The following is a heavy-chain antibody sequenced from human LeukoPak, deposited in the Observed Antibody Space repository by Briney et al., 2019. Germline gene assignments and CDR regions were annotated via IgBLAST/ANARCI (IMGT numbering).Heavy chain of an antibody. CDR1: GGSIISADHY. CDR2: IYYGGRA. CDR3: ARYTAYTTRAFHV. Sequence: SETLSLTCTVSGGSIISADHYWAWIRQPPGKGLEYIALIYYGGRAYYNSSLQSRVTISVDTSKNHFSLNLTSVTAADTAVYYCARYTAYTTRAFHVWGQGTMVTVSS. V-gene: IGHV4-39*07. J-gene: IGHJ3*01. D-gene: IGHD1-1*01.